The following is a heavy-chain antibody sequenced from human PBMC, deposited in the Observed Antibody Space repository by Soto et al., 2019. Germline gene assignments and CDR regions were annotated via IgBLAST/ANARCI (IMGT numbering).Heavy chain of an antibody. Sequence: EVQLVESGGGLVQPGGSLRLSCAASGFTVSSNYMSWVRQAPGKGLEWVSVIYSGGSTYYADSVKGRFTISRDNSKNTLYLPMNSLRAEDTAVYYCARETSLGVAGTAYYYYYMDVWGKGTTVTVSS. CDR3: ARETSLGVAGTAYYYYYMDV. CDR2: IYSGGST. J-gene: IGHJ6*03. D-gene: IGHD6-19*01. V-gene: IGHV3-66*01. CDR1: GFTVSSNY.